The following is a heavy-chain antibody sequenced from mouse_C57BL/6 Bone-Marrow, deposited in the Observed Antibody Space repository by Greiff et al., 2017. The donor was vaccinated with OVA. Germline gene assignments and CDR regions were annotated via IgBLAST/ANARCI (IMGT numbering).Heavy chain of an antibody. CDR1: GFTFSDYY. CDR2: ISNGGCSS. J-gene: IGHJ2*01. Sequence: EVKLEESGGGLVQPGGSLKLSCAASGFTFSDYYMYWVRQTPAKRLEWVAYISNGGCSSYYPETLKGRFTISRDNAKNTLYLQMSRRKSEDTAMYYCARHAMTKGNYFDYWGQGTTLTVSS. CDR3: ARHAMTKGNYFDY. V-gene: IGHV5-12*01.